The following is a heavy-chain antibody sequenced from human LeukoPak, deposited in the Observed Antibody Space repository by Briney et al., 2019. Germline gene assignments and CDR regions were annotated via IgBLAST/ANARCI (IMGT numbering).Heavy chain of an antibody. Sequence: GGSLRLSCAASGFAFDNNAMSWVRQAPGKGLEWVSAISNTVGGRTYYADSVKGRFTISRDDSKNTVYLQMNSLRAEDTAVYYCAKVGRGVTMIVQRSYYFDYWGQGTLVTVSS. CDR2: ISNTVGGRT. V-gene: IGHV3-23*01. CDR3: AKVGRGVTMIVQRSYYFDY. CDR1: GFAFDNNA. D-gene: IGHD3-22*01. J-gene: IGHJ4*02.